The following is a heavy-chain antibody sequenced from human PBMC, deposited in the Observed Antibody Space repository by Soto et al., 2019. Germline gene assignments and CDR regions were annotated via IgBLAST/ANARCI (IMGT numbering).Heavy chain of an antibody. Sequence: ASVKVSCKASGYTFTGYYMHWVRQAPGQGLEWMGWINPNSGGTNYAQKFQGWVTMTRDMSISTAYMELSRLRSDDTAVYYCARDMRSGSYYALGYYYYGMDVWGQGTTVTVSS. CDR2: INPNSGGT. CDR3: ARDMRSGSYYALGYYYYGMDV. CDR1: GYTFTGYY. J-gene: IGHJ6*02. D-gene: IGHD1-26*01. V-gene: IGHV1-2*04.